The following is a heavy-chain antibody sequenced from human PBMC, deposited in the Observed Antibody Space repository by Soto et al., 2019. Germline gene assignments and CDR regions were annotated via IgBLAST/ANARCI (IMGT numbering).Heavy chain of an antibody. D-gene: IGHD6-6*01. V-gene: IGHV4-34*09. Sequence: SETLSLTCAVYGGSFSGYYWSWIRQPPGKGLEWIGYIYYSGSTYYNPSLKSRVTISVDTSKNQFSLKLSSVTAADTAVYYCARQRRSAARPHFDYWGQGTLVTVSS. J-gene: IGHJ4*02. CDR2: IYYSGST. CDR3: ARQRRSAARPHFDY. CDR1: GGSFSGYY.